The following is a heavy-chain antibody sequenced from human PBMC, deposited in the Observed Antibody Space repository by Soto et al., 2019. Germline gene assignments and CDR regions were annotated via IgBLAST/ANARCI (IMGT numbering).Heavy chain of an antibody. CDR2: ISYDGGLQ. D-gene: IGHD5-18*01. J-gene: IGHJ4*02. V-gene: IGHV3-30*03. CDR3: VSDRGYGHASVPYS. CDR1: GFTFTSYG. Sequence: QAHLVESGGGVVQPGRSLRLSCAASGFTFTSYGMHWVRQAPGTRLEWVAVISYDGGLQHYADSVTGRFPISRDNSKKMVLLPMNSLRAEDTAVYYCVSDRGYGHASVPYSWGQGTLVSVSS.